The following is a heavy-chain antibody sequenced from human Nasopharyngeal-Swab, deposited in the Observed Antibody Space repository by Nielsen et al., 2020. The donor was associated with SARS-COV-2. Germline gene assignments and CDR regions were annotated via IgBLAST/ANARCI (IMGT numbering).Heavy chain of an antibody. Sequence: GESLKISCAVSGFTFSTYWMQWVRQVPGKGLVWVSCISGDGSATSYADSVKGRFTISRDNAKNTLYLHMNSLRGEDTAFYYCAKGVATTVITPAIDYWGQGILVTVSS. J-gene: IGHJ4*02. CDR1: GFTFSTYW. D-gene: IGHD4-17*01. CDR2: ISGDGSAT. CDR3: AKGVATTVITPAIDY. V-gene: IGHV3-74*01.